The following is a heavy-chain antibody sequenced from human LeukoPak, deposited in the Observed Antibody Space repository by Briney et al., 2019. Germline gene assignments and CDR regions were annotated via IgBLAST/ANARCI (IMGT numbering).Heavy chain of an antibody. J-gene: IGHJ6*03. V-gene: IGHV3-21*01. CDR3: ASKGKVVVAATDYYYYMDV. Sequence: GGSLRLSCAASGFTFSSYSMNWVRQAPGKGLEWVSSISSSSSYIYYADSVKGRFTISRDNAKNSLYLQMNSLRAEDTAVYYCASKGKVVVAATDYYYYMDVWGKGTTVTVSS. CDR2: ISSSSSYI. CDR1: GFTFSSYS. D-gene: IGHD2-15*01.